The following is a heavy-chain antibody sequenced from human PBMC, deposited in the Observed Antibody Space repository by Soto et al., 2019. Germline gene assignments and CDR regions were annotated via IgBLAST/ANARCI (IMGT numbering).Heavy chain of an antibody. V-gene: IGHV3-21*01. Sequence: EVQLVESGGGLVKPGGSLRLSCAASGFTFSSYSMNWVRQAPGKGLEWVSSISSSSSYIYYADSVKGRFTISRDNAKNSLYLQMNSLRAEDTAVYYCARDNLGGEYYDILTGYSVEDFDYWGQGTLVTVSS. CDR1: GFTFSSYS. J-gene: IGHJ4*02. D-gene: IGHD3-9*01. CDR2: ISSSSSYI. CDR3: ARDNLGGEYYDILTGYSVEDFDY.